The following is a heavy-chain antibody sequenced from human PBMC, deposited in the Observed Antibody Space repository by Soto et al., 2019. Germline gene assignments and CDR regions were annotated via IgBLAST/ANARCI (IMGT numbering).Heavy chain of an antibody. Sequence: SDTLSLTYTISGGSISISSYYWGWIRRPPGKGLEWIGSIYYSGSTYYNPSLKSRVTISVDTSKNQFSLKLSSVTAADTAVYYCARSTGETFYYYYGMDVWGQGTTVT. D-gene: IGHD7-27*01. J-gene: IGHJ6*02. CDR3: ARSTGETFYYYYGMDV. CDR2: IYYSGST. V-gene: IGHV4-39*01. CDR1: GGSISISSYY.